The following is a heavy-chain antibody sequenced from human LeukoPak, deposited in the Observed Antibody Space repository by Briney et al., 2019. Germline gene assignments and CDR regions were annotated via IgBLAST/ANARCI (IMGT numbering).Heavy chain of an antibody. J-gene: IGHJ6*02. CDR2: INHSGST. Sequence: PSETLSLTCTVSGDSISGYYWSWIRQPPGKGLEWIGEINHSGSTNYNPSLKSRVTISVDTSKNQFSLKLSSVTAADTAVYYCARVAGYCSSTSCPHGDVWGQGTTVTVSS. CDR1: GDSISGYY. D-gene: IGHD2-2*01. CDR3: ARVAGYCSSTSCPHGDV. V-gene: IGHV4-34*01.